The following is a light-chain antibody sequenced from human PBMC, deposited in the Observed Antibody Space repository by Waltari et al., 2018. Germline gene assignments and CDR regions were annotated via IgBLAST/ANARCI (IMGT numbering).Light chain of an antibody. CDR1: TSNIGHNY. V-gene: IGLV1-51*02. CDR2: ENT. J-gene: IGLJ7*01. Sequence: QSVLTQPPSVSAAPGPRVTISCPCGTSNIGHNYVPWYRQFPGTAPKLLIYENTERPSGIPGRFSGSKSGTSATLDITGLQAGDEADYYCGTWDSSLSGAVFGGGTHLTVL. CDR3: GTWDSSLSGAV.